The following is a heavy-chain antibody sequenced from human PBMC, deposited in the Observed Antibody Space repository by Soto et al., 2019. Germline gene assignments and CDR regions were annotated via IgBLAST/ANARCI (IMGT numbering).Heavy chain of an antibody. CDR2: IIPIFGTA. CDR3: AREGYGDYAEAFHYYYGMDV. J-gene: IGHJ6*02. Sequence: WASVKVSCKASGGTFSSYAISWVRQAPGQGLEWMGGIIPIFGTANYAQKFQGRVTITADESTSTAYMELSSLRSEDTAVYYCAREGYGDYAEAFHYYYGMDVWGQGTTVTVSS. CDR1: GGTFSSYA. D-gene: IGHD4-17*01. V-gene: IGHV1-69*13.